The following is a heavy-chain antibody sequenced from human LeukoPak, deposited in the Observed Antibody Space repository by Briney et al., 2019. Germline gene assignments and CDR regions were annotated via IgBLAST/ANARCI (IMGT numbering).Heavy chain of an antibody. CDR3: AELGITMIGGV. CDR2: ISSSGSTI. V-gene: IGHV3-48*04. D-gene: IGHD3-10*02. CDR1: GFTFSSYW. J-gene: IGHJ6*04. Sequence: GGALRLSCAASGFTFSSYWMSWVRQAPGKGLEWVSYISSSGSTIYYADSVKGRFTISRDNAKNSLYLQMNSLRAEDTAVYYCAELGITMIGGVWGKGTTVTISS.